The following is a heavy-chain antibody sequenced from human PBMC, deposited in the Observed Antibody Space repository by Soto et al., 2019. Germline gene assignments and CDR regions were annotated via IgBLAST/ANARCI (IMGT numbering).Heavy chain of an antibody. J-gene: IGHJ6*02. CDR2: IIPFFGTS. D-gene: IGHD1-26*01. CDR3: ARVGHITNYGMAV. CDR1: GGTFSSYP. V-gene: IGHV1-69*01. Sequence: QVQLVQSGAEVKKPGSSVKVSCEASGGTFSSYPINWVRQAPGQGLEWMGGIIPFFGTSNYAQKFQGRVTITADESPSTAYMKLRSLRSEDTAVYYCARVGHITNYGMAVWGQGTTVTVSS.